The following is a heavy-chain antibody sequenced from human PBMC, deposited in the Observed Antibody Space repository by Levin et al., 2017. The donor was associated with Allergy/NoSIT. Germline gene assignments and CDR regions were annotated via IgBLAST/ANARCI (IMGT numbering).Heavy chain of an antibody. Sequence: GGSLRLSCAASGFTFSSYAMHWVRQAPGKGLEWVAVISYDGSNKYYADSVKGRFTISRDNSKNTLYLQMNSLRAEDTAVYYCARVGKRTTLKYYFDYWGQGTLVTVSS. CDR2: ISYDGSNK. V-gene: IGHV3-30-3*01. D-gene: IGHD1-1*01. CDR3: ARVGKRTTLKYYFDY. J-gene: IGHJ4*02. CDR1: GFTFSSYA.